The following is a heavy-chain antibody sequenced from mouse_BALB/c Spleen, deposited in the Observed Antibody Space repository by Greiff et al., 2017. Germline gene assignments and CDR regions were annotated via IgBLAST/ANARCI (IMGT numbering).Heavy chain of an antibody. V-gene: IGHV1-18*01. Sequence: EVKVVESGPELVKPGASVKIPCTASGYTFTDYNMDWVKQSHGKSLEWIGDINPNNGGTIYNQKFKGKATLTVDKSSSTAYMELRSLTSEDTAVYYCARLRDGYYTDAMDYWGQGTSVTVAS. CDR3: ARLRDGYYTDAMDY. J-gene: IGHJ4*01. CDR1: GYTFTDYN. CDR2: INPNNGGT. D-gene: IGHD2-3*01.